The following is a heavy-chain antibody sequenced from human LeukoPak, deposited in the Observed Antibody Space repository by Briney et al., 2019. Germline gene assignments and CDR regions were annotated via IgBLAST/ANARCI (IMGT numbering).Heavy chain of an antibody. CDR2: ISSSGSTI. D-gene: IGHD1-26*01. Sequence: GGSLRLSCAASGFTFSSYEMNWVRQAPGKGLEWVSYISSSGSTIYYADSVKGRFTISRDNAKNSLYLQMNSLRAEDTAVYYCARVANSGSYGYWGQGTLFTVSS. V-gene: IGHV3-48*03. CDR3: ARVANSGSYGY. J-gene: IGHJ4*02. CDR1: GFTFSSYE.